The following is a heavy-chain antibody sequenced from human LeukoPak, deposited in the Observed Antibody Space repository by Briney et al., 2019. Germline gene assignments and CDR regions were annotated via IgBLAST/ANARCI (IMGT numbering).Heavy chain of an antibody. CDR2: INHSGST. V-gene: IGHV4-34*01. D-gene: IGHD4-23*01. CDR3: ARAIYGGNSGFDY. Sequence: SETLSLTCAVYGGSFNGYYWSWIRQPPGKGLEWIGEINHSGSTNYNPSLKSRVTISVDTSKNQFSLKLSSVTAADTAVYYCARAIYGGNSGFDYWGQGTLVTVSS. J-gene: IGHJ4*02. CDR1: GGSFNGYY.